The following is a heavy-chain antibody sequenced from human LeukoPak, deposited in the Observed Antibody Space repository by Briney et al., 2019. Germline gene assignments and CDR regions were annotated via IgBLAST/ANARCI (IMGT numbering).Heavy chain of an antibody. Sequence: GGSLRLSCAASGFTFSSYGMHWVRQAPGKGLEWVGRIKRKTDAGTTDYAAPVKGRFTISRDDSKNTLYLQMNSLKTEDIAVYYCTTGNWGPYWGQGTLVTVSS. V-gene: IGHV3-15*07. D-gene: IGHD7-27*01. J-gene: IGHJ4*02. CDR3: TTGNWGPY. CDR2: IKRKTDAGTT. CDR1: GFTFSSYG.